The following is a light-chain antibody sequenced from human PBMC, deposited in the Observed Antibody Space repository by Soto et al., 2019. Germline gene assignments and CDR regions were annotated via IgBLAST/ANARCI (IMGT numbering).Light chain of an antibody. CDR1: QSLLHSNGSNY. Sequence: IVMTQSPLSLPVTPGEPASISCRSSQSLLHSNGSNYLDWYLQKPGQSPHLLIYLGSNRASWVPDRFSGSGSGTDFKLKSRRVEVEDVGVYYCLQALQTPITFGQGTRLEIK. CDR2: LGS. J-gene: IGKJ5*01. CDR3: LQALQTPIT. V-gene: IGKV2-28*01.